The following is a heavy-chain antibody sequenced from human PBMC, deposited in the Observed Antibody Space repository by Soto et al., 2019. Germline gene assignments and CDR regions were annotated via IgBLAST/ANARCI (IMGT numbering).Heavy chain of an antibody. D-gene: IGHD3-3*01. Sequence: ASETLSLTCTVSGGSISSTNYYWGWIRQPPGKGLEWIGNIYYSGSAYYNPSLQSRISISVDTSKNKFSLKLSSVTAADTAVYYCARQVDLYDFWSGYIHASPFDPWGQGTMVTVSS. V-gene: IGHV4-39*01. CDR2: IYYSGSA. CDR1: GGSISSTNYY. CDR3: ARQVDLYDFWSGYIHASPFDP. J-gene: IGHJ5*02.